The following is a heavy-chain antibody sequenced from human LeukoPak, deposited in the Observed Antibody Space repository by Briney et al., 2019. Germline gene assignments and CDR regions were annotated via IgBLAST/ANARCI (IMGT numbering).Heavy chain of an antibody. J-gene: IGHJ4*02. CDR3: AKAGIAVAGTDVYFDY. Sequence: GGSLRLSCAASEFTFDDYAMHWVRQAPGKGLEWVSGISWNSGSIGYADSVKGRFTISRDNAKNSLYLQMNSLRAEDTALYYCAKAGIAVAGTDVYFDYWGQGTLVTVSS. D-gene: IGHD6-19*01. CDR2: ISWNSGSI. V-gene: IGHV3-9*01. CDR1: EFTFDDYA.